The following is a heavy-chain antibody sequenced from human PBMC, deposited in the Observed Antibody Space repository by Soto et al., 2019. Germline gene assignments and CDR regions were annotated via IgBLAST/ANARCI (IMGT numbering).Heavy chain of an antibody. Sequence: PGGSLRLSCAASGFTFSNYWMHWVRQVPGRGLVWVSRISHDGRGTSYGDSVRGRFTITRDNAKNTVYLQMNSLRAEDTAVYYCGRVFEYWGHGTTVTVSS. CDR3: GRVFEY. CDR1: GFTFSNYW. V-gene: IGHV3-74*01. J-gene: IGHJ4*01. CDR2: ISHDGRGT.